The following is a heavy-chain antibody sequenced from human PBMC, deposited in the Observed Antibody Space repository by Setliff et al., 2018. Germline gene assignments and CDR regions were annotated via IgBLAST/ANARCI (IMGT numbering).Heavy chain of an antibody. CDR3: ARTGTYRYFDY. V-gene: IGHV4-39*01. J-gene: IGHJ4*02. D-gene: IGHD1-1*01. CDR2: IYYRGDT. CDR1: GASLSSGTYY. Sequence: SETLSLTCTVSGASLSSGTYYWGWIRQPPGKGLEWIGRIYYRGDTYYNASLKGRLTISVDTAQNQFSLRLTSETAADTAVYYCARTGTYRYFDYWGQGALVTVSS.